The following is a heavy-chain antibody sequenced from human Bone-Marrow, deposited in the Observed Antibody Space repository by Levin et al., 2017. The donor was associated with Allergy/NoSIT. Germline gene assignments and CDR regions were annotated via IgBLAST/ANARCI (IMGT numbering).Heavy chain of an antibody. J-gene: IGHJ3*02. CDR2: VSYSGIT. D-gene: IGHD3-3*01. Sequence: PSETLSLTCTVSGGSISSGIYFWSWIRHLPGKGLEWIGYVSYSGITFYNPSLKSRVTISVDTSKKLFSLNLSSVTAADTAVYYCARDITIFGVVLAVNDAFDIWGQGTMVTVSS. CDR1: GGSISSGIYF. CDR3: ARDITIFGVVLAVNDAFDI. V-gene: IGHV4-31*03.